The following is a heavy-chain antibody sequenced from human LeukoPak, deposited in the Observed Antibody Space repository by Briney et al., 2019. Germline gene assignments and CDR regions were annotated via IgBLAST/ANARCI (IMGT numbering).Heavy chain of an antibody. CDR1: GGTFSSYA. Sequence: AASVKVSCKASGGTFSSYAINWARQAPGQGLEWMGGIIPIFGTANYAQKFQGRVTITTDESTSTAYMELSSLRSEDTALYYCARGRGGSSWSDAFDIWGQGTMVTVSS. V-gene: IGHV1-69*05. CDR3: ARGRGGSSWSDAFDI. D-gene: IGHD6-13*01. J-gene: IGHJ3*02. CDR2: IIPIFGTA.